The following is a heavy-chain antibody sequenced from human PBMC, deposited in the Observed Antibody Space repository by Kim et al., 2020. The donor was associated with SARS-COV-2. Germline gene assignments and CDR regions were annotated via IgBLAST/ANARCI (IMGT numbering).Heavy chain of an antibody. CDR3: AKDMGRGSGWYWPLYYYYGMGV. CDR2: ISWNSGSI. CDR1: GFTFDDYA. Sequence: GGSLRLSCAASGFTFDDYAMHWVRQAPGKGLEWVSGISWNSGSIGYADSVKGRFTISRDNAKNSLYLQMNSLRAEDTALYYCAKDMGRGSGWYWPLYYYYGMGVWGQGTTVTVSS. D-gene: IGHD6-19*01. V-gene: IGHV3-9*01. J-gene: IGHJ6*02.